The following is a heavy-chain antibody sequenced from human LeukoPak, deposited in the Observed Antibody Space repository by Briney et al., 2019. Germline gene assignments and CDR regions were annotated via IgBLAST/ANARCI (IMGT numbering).Heavy chain of an antibody. J-gene: IGHJ4*02. CDR1: GFTFSGYA. D-gene: IGHD6-19*01. V-gene: IGHV3-23*01. CDR2: ISGSGGST. CDR3: AKDQFGGSGWYYFDY. Sequence: GGSLRLSCAASGFTFSGYAMSWVRQAPGKGLEWVSAISGSGGSTYYADSVKGRFTISRDNSKNTLYLQMNSLRAEDTAVYYCAKDQFGGSGWYYFDYWGQGTLVTVSS.